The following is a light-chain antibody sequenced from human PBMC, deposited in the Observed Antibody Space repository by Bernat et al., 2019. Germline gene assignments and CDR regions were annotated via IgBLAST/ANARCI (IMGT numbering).Light chain of an antibody. CDR2: AAS. V-gene: IGKV1-39*01. CDR3: QQSSSTPRT. Sequence: DIQMTQSPSSLSASVGDRVTITCRASQSIDSYLHWYQQKSGKAPKLLIYAASSLQSGFPSRFSGSGSGTDFTLTISSLQPEDSATYYCQQSSSTPRTFGQGTKLEIK. CDR1: QSIDSY. J-gene: IGKJ1*01.